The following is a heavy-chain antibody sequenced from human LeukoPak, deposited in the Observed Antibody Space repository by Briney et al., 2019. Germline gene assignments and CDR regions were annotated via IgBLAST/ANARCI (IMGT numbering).Heavy chain of an antibody. CDR2: IYASGST. V-gene: IGHV4-61*02. CDR1: GGSISSGSYY. CDR3: ARKGDY. Sequence: SQTLSLTCTVSGGSISSGSYYWNWIRQPAGKGLEWIGRIYASGSTNYNPSLKSRVTISLDASKNQFSLKLSSVTAADTAVYYCARKGDYWGQGTLVTVSS. J-gene: IGHJ4*02.